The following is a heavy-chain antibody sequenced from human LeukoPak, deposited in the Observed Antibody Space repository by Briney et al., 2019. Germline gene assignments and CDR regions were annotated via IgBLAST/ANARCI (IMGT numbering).Heavy chain of an antibody. CDR3: AKDRISGDPKFFDL. Sequence: GGSLRLSCAASGFTFSTYGMSWVRQAPGKGLEWVSAISDGGTYYADSVKGRFTISRDSSKNTLYLQMNSLRAEDTALYYCAKDRISGDPKFFDLWGRGTLVTVSS. V-gene: IGHV3-23*01. CDR1: GFTFSTYG. D-gene: IGHD3-3*01. J-gene: IGHJ2*01. CDR2: ISDGGT.